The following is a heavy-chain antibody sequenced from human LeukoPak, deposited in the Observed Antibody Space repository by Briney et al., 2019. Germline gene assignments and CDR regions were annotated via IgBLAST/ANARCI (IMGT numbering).Heavy chain of an antibody. CDR2: ISSSGSPI. J-gene: IGHJ4*02. V-gene: IGHV3-48*04. CDR3: ARGSRFDY. Sequence: GGSLRLSCAASGFKFSFYSMNWVRQAPGKSLEWISYISSSGSPIYYAESVKGRFTISRDNARKSSDLQMTSLTAEDTAVYYCARGSRFDYWGQGALVTVSS. CDR1: GFKFSFYS.